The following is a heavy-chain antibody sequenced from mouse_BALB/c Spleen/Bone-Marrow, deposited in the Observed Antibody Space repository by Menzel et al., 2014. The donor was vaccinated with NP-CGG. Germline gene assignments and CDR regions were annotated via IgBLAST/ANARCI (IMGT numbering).Heavy chain of an antibody. D-gene: IGHD4-1*01. J-gene: IGHJ2*01. CDR3: TRRLGRFYFDY. Sequence: VKLVESGPELVKPGASVKLSCKASGYTFTSYYMYWMKQRPGQGLEWIGKINPSNGGTDFNEKFKSKATLTVDRSSNTAYMQLSSPTSDDSSVYYCTRRLGRFYFDYWGQGTTLTVSS. CDR1: GYTFTSYY. CDR2: INPSNGGT. V-gene: IGHV1-53*01.